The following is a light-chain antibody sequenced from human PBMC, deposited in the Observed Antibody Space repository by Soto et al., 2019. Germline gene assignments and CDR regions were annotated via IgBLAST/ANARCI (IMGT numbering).Light chain of an antibody. CDR1: QSVSSSY. CDR2: GAS. V-gene: IGKV3-20*01. J-gene: IGKJ5*01. Sequence: EIVLTQSPGTLSLSPGERATHSCRASQSVSSSYLAWYQQKPGQAPRLLIYGASSRATGIPDRFSGSGSGTDFTLTISTLEPEDFAVYDCQQYGSSPPMTFGQGTRLEIK. CDR3: QQYGSSPPMT.